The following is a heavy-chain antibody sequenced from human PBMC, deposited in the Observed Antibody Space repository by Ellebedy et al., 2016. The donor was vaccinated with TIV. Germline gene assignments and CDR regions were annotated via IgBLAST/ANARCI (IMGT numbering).Heavy chain of an antibody. J-gene: IGHJ4*02. Sequence: GESLKISCAASGFTFDSYGFHWVRQAPGKGLEWVAFISYDGSEKSHADSVKGRFTISRDRSKSAVHLQMNNLRAEDTAVYYCARVYLSYFFDYWGQGALVTVSS. CDR1: GFTFDSYG. D-gene: IGHD3-10*01. CDR2: ISYDGSEK. V-gene: IGHV3-33*05. CDR3: ARVYLSYFFDY.